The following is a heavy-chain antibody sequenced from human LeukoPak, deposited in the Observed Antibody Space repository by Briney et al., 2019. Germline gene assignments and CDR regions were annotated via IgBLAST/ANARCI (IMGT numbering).Heavy chain of an antibody. D-gene: IGHD3-10*01. CDR2: INTNTGNP. Sequence: ASVKVSCKASGYTFSSYGINWVRQAPGQGLEWMGWINTNTGNPTYAQGFTGRFVFSLDTSVSTAYLQISSLKAEDTAVYYCARAPRGANFDYWGQGTLVTVSS. CDR3: ARAPRGANFDY. V-gene: IGHV7-4-1*02. CDR1: GYTFSSYG. J-gene: IGHJ4*02.